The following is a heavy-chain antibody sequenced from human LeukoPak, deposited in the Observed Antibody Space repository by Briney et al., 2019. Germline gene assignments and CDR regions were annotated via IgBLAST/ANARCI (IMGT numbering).Heavy chain of an antibody. J-gene: IGHJ4*02. Sequence: GGSLRLSCAASGFTFDDYGMSWVRQAPGKGLEWVSGINWNGGRTDYADSVKGRFTISRDNAKNSLYLQMNSLRAEDTALYYCARYDYTNYVGYYDHWGQGILVTVSS. D-gene: IGHD4-11*01. CDR2: INWNGGRT. CDR3: ARYDYTNYVGYYDH. V-gene: IGHV3-20*04. CDR1: GFTFDDYG.